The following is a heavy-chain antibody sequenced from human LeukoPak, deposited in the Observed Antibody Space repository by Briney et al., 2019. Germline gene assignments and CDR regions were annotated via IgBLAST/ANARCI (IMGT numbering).Heavy chain of an antibody. CDR3: ARDNPSAGAFDI. V-gene: IGHV3-7*01. CDR1: GFDFSEYW. D-gene: IGHD6-19*01. Sequence: GGSLRLSCTASGFDFSEYWMSWVRQAPGKGLEWVANIYKDGSEKHYVDPVKGRFTISRDNAKGSLYLEMNSLRAGDTAVYYCARDNPSAGAFDIWGQGTMVTVSS. CDR2: IYKDGSEK. J-gene: IGHJ3*02.